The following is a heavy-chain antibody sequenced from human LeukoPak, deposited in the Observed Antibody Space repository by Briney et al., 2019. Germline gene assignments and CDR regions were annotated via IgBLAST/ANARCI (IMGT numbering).Heavy chain of an antibody. CDR1: GGSISSSSYY. D-gene: IGHD2-15*01. J-gene: IGHJ4*02. CDR2: IYYSGST. CDR3: ASPYCSGGSCYLDY. Sequence: SETLSLTCTVSGGSISSSSYYWGWIRQPPGKGLEWIGSIYYSGSTNYNPSLKSRVTISVDTSKNQFSLKLSSVTAADTAVYYCASPYCSGGSCYLDYWGQGTLVTVSS. V-gene: IGHV4-39*01.